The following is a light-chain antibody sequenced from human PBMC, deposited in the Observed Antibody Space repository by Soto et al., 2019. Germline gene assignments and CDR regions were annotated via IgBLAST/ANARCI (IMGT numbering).Light chain of an antibody. Sequence: TQSPSSLSASVGDRVTISCRASQGIGNALVWYQQKPGQAPRLLIYAASSRATGIPDRFSGSGSGTDFTLTISRLEPEDFAVYYCQQYGSSPITFGQGTRLENK. J-gene: IGKJ5*01. CDR1: QGIGNA. CDR2: AAS. CDR3: QQYGSSPIT. V-gene: IGKV3-20*01.